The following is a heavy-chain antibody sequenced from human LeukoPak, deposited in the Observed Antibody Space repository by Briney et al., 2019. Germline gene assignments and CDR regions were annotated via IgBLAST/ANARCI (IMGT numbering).Heavy chain of an antibody. J-gene: IGHJ6*02. D-gene: IGHD1-14*01. CDR2: IYYSGST. Sequence: SETLSLTCTVSGGSISSYYWSWIRQPPGKGLEWIGYIYYSGSTNYNPSLKSRVTISVDTSKTQFSLKLSSVTAADTAVYYCATRTGYYYYGMDAWGQGTTVTVSS. CDR3: ATRTGYYYYGMDA. V-gene: IGHV4-59*01. CDR1: GGSISSYY.